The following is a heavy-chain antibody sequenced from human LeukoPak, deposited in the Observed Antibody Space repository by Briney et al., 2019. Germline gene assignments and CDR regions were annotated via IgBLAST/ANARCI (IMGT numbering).Heavy chain of an antibody. CDR1: GYSISSGYY. Sequence: PSETLSLTCAVSGYSISSGYYWGWLRQPPGKGLEWIGSIYHSGSTYYNPSLKSRVTISVGTSKNQFSLKLSSATAADTAVYYCARGTEGYSSSWYFDYWGQGTLVTVSS. CDR3: ARGTEGYSSSWYFDY. J-gene: IGHJ4*02. CDR2: IYHSGST. D-gene: IGHD6-13*01. V-gene: IGHV4-38-2*01.